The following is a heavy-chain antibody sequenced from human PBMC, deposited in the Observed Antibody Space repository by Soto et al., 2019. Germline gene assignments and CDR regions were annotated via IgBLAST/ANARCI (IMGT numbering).Heavy chain of an antibody. Sequence: SSETLSLTCAVSGGSISSGGYSWSWIRQPPGKGLEWIGYIYHSGSTYYNPSLKSRVTISVDRSKNQFSLKLSSVTAADTAVYYCARRDSTTDFDYWGQGTLVTVSS. D-gene: IGHD2-2*01. CDR2: IYHSGST. J-gene: IGHJ4*02. CDR3: ARRDSTTDFDY. V-gene: IGHV4-30-2*01. CDR1: GGSISSGGYS.